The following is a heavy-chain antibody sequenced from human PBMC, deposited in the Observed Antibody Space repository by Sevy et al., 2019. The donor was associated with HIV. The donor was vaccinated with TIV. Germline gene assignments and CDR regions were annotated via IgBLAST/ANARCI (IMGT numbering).Heavy chain of an antibody. CDR1: GYSISSGYY. CDR3: ARLRYSYLDY. V-gene: IGHV4-38-2*01. D-gene: IGHD5-18*01. J-gene: IGHJ4*02. Sequence: SETLSLTCAVSGYSISSGYYWGWIRQPPGKGLEWIGSIYHSGSTYYNPPLKSRVTISVDTSKNQFSLKLSSVTAADTAVYYCARLRYSYLDYWGQGTLVTVSS. CDR2: IYHSGST.